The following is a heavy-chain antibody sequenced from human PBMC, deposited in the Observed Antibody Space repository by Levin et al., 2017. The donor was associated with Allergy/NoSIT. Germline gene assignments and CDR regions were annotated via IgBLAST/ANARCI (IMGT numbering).Heavy chain of an antibody. CDR3: ARNDYGDYGQNFDY. D-gene: IGHD4-17*01. V-gene: IGHV1-2*02. Sequence: ASVKVSCEAAGYTFTDHYMHWVRQAPGQGLEWMGWVNRNSGDTHYAQKLQDRVTMTRDTSITTAYIEVSSLRFDDTALYFCARNDYGDYGQNFDYWGQGTLVTVSS. CDR1: GYTFTDHY. J-gene: IGHJ4*02. CDR2: VNRNSGDT.